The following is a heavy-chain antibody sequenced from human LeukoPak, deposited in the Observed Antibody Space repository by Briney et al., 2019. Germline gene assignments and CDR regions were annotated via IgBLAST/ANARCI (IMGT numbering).Heavy chain of an antibody. V-gene: IGHV4-34*01. D-gene: IGHD1-26*01. Sequence: PSETLSLTCAVYGGSFSGYYWSWIRQPPGKGLEWIGEINHSGSTNYNPSLKSRVTISVDTSKNQFSLKLSSVTAADTAVYYCARGRGELPDYWGQGTLVTVSS. CDR2: INHSGST. CDR3: ARGRGELPDY. CDR1: GGSFSGYY. J-gene: IGHJ4*02.